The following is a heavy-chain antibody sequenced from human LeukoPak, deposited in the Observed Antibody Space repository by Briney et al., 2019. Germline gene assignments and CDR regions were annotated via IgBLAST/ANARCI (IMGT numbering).Heavy chain of an antibody. J-gene: IGHJ4*02. D-gene: IGHD3-22*01. V-gene: IGHV3-30-3*01. CDR1: GFTFSSYA. CDR2: ISYDGGNK. Sequence: GGSLRLSCAASGFTFSSYAMHWVRQAPGEGLEWVAVISYDGGNKYYADSVKGRFTISRDNSKNTLYLQMNSLRAEDTAVYYCARGDYYDSSGLWSDWGQGTLVTVSP. CDR3: ARGDYYDSSGLWSD.